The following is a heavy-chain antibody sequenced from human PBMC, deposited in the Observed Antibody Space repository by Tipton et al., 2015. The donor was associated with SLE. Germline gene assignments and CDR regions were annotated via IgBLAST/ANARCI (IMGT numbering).Heavy chain of an antibody. CDR2: INHSGST. Sequence: TLSLTCAVYGGSFSGYYWSWIRQSPGKGLEWIGEINHSGSTNYNPSLKSRDTISVDTSKNQFSLKLSSVTAADTAVYYCARGCLQSSYGLDVWGQGTAVTVSS. CDR3: ARGCLQSSYGLDV. CDR1: GGSFSGYY. V-gene: IGHV4-34*01. J-gene: IGHJ6*02.